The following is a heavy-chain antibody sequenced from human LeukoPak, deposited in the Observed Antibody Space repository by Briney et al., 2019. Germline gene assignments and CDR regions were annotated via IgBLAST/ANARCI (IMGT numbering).Heavy chain of an antibody. D-gene: IGHD1-26*01. J-gene: IGHJ4*02. V-gene: IGHV3-7*01. CDR1: GFTFSSYW. CDR2: INQDGSEK. Sequence: PGGSLRLSCAASGFTFSSYWMSWVRQAPGKGLEWVANINQDGSEKYYVDSVKGRFTISRDNAKNSLYLQMNSLRAEDTAVYYCARENSGPYFDYWGQGTLVTVSS. CDR3: ARENSGPYFDY.